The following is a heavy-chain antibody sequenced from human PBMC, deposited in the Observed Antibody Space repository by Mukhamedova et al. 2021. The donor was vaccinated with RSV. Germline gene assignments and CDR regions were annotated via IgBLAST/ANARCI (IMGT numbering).Heavy chain of an antibody. J-gene: IGHJ3*02. D-gene: IGHD3-22*01. CDR2: IYSGGST. V-gene: IGHV3-53*01. CDR3: ARYPYYDSSGYYPLVAFDI. Sequence: GKGLEWVSVIYSGGSTYYADSVKGRFTISRDNSKNTLYLQMNSLRAEDTAVYYCARYPYYDSSGYYPLVAFDIWCQGTMVTVSS.